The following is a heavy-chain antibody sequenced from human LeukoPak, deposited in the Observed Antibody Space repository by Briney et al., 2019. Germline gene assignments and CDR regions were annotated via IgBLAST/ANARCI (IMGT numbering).Heavy chain of an antibody. D-gene: IGHD3-3*01. J-gene: IGHJ4*02. CDR3: TSEWGYDFWSGYSAFDRFAY. V-gene: IGHV3-48*01. CDR1: GFTFSHYN. CDR2: ISGSSTIV. Sequence: PGGSLRLSCAASGFTFSHYNMNWVRQAPGKGLESVAYISGSSTIVYYADSVKGRFTVSRDNAKSSLYLQMNSLRAEDTAVYYCTSEWGYDFWSGYSAFDRFAYWGQGTLVTVSS.